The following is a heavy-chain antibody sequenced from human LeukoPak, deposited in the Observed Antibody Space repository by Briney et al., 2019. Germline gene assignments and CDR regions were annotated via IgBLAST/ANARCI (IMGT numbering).Heavy chain of an antibody. D-gene: IGHD3-22*01. J-gene: IGHJ5*02. V-gene: IGHV1-2*02. CDR3: ARRIRTVGSSGPNWFDP. CDR2: INPNSGGT. Sequence: RASVKVSFKASGYTFTGYYMHWVRQAPGQGLEWMGWINPNSGGTNYAQKFQGRVTMTRDTSISTAYMELSRLRSDDTAVYYCARRIRTVGSSGPNWFDPWGQGTLVTVSS. CDR1: GYTFTGYY.